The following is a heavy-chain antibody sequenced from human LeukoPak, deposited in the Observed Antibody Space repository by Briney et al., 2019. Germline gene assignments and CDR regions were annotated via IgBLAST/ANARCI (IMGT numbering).Heavy chain of an antibody. CDR2: ISCSGSTI. D-gene: IGHD4-17*01. J-gene: IGHJ4*02. V-gene: IGHV3-48*03. CDR3: ARDFGGDYYFDY. Sequence: PGGSLRLSCAASGFTFSSYEVNWVRQAPGKGLEWVSYISCSGSTIYYADSVKGRFTISRDNAKNSLYLQMNRLRAEDTAVYDCARDFGGDYYFDYWGQETLVTVAS. CDR1: GFTFSSYE.